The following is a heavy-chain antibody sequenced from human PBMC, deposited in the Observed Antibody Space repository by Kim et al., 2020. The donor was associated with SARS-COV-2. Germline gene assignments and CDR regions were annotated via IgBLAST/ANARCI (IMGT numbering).Heavy chain of an antibody. CDR2: IYYSGST. CDR3: ARGRIAAAWYPYYFDY. V-gene: IGHV4-59*13. CDR1: GGSISSYY. D-gene: IGHD6-13*01. J-gene: IGHJ4*01. Sequence: SETLSLTCTVSGGSISSYYWSWIRQPPGKGLEWIGYIYYSGSTNYNPSLKSRVTISVDTSKNQFSLKLSSVTAADTAVYYCARGRIAAAWYPYYFDYWG.